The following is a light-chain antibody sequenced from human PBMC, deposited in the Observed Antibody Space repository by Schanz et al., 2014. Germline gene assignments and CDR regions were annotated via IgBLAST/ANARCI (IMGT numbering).Light chain of an antibody. CDR2: DVS. J-gene: IGLJ3*02. CDR1: SSDVGGYNY. V-gene: IGLV2-14*01. CDR3: SSYTSSTTLV. Sequence: QSALTQPASVSGSPGQSITISCTGTSSDVGGYNYVSWYQQHPGKAPKLMIYDVSNRPSGVSNRFSGSKSGNTASLTISGLQAKDEADYYCSSYTSSTTLVFGGGTKL.